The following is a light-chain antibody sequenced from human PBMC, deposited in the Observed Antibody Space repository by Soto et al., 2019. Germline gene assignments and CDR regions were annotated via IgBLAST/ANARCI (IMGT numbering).Light chain of an antibody. CDR2: AAS. CDR3: QQLNSNPIT. Sequence: DIQLTQSPSFLSASVGDRVTITCRASQGISSYLAWYQQKPGKAPKLLIYAASTLQSGVPSRFSGSGSGTEFTLTISRLQPEDFAIYYCQQLNSNPITFGQGTRLEIK. J-gene: IGKJ5*01. V-gene: IGKV1-9*01. CDR1: QGISSY.